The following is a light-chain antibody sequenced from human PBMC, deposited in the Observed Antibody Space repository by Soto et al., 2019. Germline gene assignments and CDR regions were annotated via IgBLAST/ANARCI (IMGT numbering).Light chain of an antibody. CDR3: XVWDSSSDHVV. V-gene: IGLV3-21*04. CDR2: YDR. Sequence: SYELTQPPSVSVAPGKTASITCGGNNIGSKSVHWYQQKPGQAPVLVIYYDRDRPSGIPERFSGSNSGNTATLIISRVEAXXXXXXXXXVWDSSSDHVVFGGGTKLTVL. CDR1: NIGSKS. J-gene: IGLJ2*01.